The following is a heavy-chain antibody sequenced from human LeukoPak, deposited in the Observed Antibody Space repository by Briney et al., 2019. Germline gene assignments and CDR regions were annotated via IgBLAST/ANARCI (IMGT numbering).Heavy chain of an antibody. CDR2: ISSSSSYI. CDR3: ARDLGRGYDFYYYAMDV. J-gene: IGHJ6*04. D-gene: IGHD6-25*01. CDR1: GFTFSSYS. Sequence: GGSPRLSCAASGFTFSSYSMNWVRRAPGKGLEWVSSISSSSSYIYYADSVKGRFTISRDNAKNSLYLQMNSLRAEDTAVYYCARDLGRGYDFYYYAMDVWGKGTTVTVSS. V-gene: IGHV3-21*01.